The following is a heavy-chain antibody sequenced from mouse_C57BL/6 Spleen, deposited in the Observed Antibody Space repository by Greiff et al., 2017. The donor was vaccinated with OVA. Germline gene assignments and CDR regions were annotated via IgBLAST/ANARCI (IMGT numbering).Heavy chain of an antibody. CDR3: ARAYGSTLYYAMDY. CDR2: IWSGGST. J-gene: IGHJ4*01. CDR1: GFSLTSYG. D-gene: IGHD1-1*01. V-gene: IGHV2-2*01. Sequence: VQLQQSGPGLVQPSQSLSITCTVSGFSLTSYGVHWVRQSPGKGLEWLGVIWSGGSTDYNAAFISSLSISKDNSKSQVFFTMISRLADDTAIYDCARAYGSTLYYAMDYWGQGTSVTVSS.